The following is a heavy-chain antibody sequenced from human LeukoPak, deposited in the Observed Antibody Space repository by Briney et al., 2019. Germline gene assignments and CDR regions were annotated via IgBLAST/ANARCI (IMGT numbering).Heavy chain of an antibody. CDR1: EFTFSSYG. V-gene: IGHV3-30*02. CDR3: AKDLKFFDY. CDR2: IRYDGSNE. J-gene: IGHJ4*02. Sequence: GGSLRLSCAASEFTFSSYGMHWVRKAPGKGLEWVAFIRYDGSNEYYVDSVKGRFTISRDNSKNTLYLQMNSLRTEDTAVYYCAKDLKFFDYWGQGTLVTVSS.